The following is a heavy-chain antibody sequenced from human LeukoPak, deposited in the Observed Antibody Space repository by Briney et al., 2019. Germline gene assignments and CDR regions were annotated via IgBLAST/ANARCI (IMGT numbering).Heavy chain of an antibody. V-gene: IGHV3-7*01. CDR3: ATSQTTSGRYGNAFDV. Sequence: GGSLRLSCAASGFTFNSFWMSWVRQSPGKGLEWVANIKQDGSEKYYVDSVKGRFTISRDNSKNSLFLQMNSLRVEDTAVYHCATSQTTSGRYGNAFDVWGQGTMLTVSS. J-gene: IGHJ3*01. CDR1: GFTFNSFW. D-gene: IGHD6-19*01. CDR2: IKQDGSEK.